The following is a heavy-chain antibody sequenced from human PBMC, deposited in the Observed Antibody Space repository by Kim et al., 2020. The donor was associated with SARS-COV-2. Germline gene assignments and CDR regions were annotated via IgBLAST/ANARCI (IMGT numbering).Heavy chain of an antibody. CDR1: GFTFSSYG. Sequence: LSLTCAASGFTFSSYGMTWVRQAPGKGLEWVSSINNGDDNTHYADSVKGRFTISRDNSKNTLYLQMTSLRAEDTAVYYCAKRSSVWVFDCWGQGTLVTVSS. CDR2: INNGDDNT. J-gene: IGHJ4*02. V-gene: IGHV3-23*01. CDR3: AKRSSVWVFDC. D-gene: IGHD6-19*01.